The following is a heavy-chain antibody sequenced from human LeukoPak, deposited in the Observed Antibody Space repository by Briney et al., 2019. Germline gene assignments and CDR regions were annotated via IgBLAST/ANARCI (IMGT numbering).Heavy chain of an antibody. CDR2: IKQDGSEK. CDR3: ARGLDCRSTSCYLDN. J-gene: IGHJ4*02. D-gene: IGHD2-2*01. CDR1: GFTFTKYW. Sequence: PGGSLRLSCAASGFTFTKYWMTWVRQAPGKGLEWVANIKQDGSEKFYVDSVKGRFTISRHNAKNSLDLQINSLGAEDTAVYYCARGLDCRSTSCYLDNWGQGTLVTVSS. V-gene: IGHV3-7*01.